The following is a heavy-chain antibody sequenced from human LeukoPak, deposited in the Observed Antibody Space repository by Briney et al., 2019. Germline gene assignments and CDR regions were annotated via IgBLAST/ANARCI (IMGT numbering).Heavy chain of an antibody. CDR2: ITSSSNYI. J-gene: IGHJ5*02. V-gene: IGHV3-21*01. CDR1: GFTFSTYG. CDR3: ARDRVNWNDWFDP. Sequence: GGSLRLSCAASGFTFSTYGMNWVRQAPGKGLEWVSSITSSSNYIYYADSVKGRFTISRDNAKNSLYLQMNSLRADDTAVYYCARDRVNWNDWFDPWGQGTLVTVSS. D-gene: IGHD1-1*01.